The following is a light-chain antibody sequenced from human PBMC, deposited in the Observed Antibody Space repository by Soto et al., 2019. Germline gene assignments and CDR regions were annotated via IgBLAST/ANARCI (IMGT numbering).Light chain of an antibody. CDR2: EVS. Sequence: QSVLTQPPSASGSPGQSVTISCTGTSSAVGGYNYVSWYQQHPGKAPKLMIYEVSKRPSGVPDRFSGSKSGNTASLTVSGLQAEDEADYYSSSYAGSNNNVVFGGGTKLTVL. CDR3: SSYAGSNNNVV. J-gene: IGLJ2*01. V-gene: IGLV2-8*01. CDR1: SSAVGGYNY.